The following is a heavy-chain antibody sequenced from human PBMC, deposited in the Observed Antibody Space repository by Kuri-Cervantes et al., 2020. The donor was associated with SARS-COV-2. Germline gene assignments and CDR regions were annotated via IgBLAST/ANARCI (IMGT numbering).Heavy chain of an antibody. V-gene: IGHV4-34*01. CDR3: ARGAVIMDV. CDR2: INHSGST. D-gene: IGHD2-21*01. Sequence: SETLSLTCAVYGGSFSGYYWSWIRQPPGKGLEWIGEINHSGSTNYNPSLKSRVIMSVDTSKNQFSLKLSSVTAADTAVYYCARGAVIMDVWGQGTTVTASS. J-gene: IGHJ6*02. CDR1: GGSFSGYY.